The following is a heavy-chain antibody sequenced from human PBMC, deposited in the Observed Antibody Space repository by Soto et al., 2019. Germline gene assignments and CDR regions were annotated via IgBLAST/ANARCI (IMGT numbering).Heavy chain of an antibody. J-gene: IGHJ6*02. CDR1: GGTFSSYA. CDR3: ARDLSSSYYYYGRDV. V-gene: IGHV1-69*06. D-gene: IGHD6-6*01. CDR2: IIPIFGTA. Sequence: GASVKVSCKASGGTFSSYAISWVRQAPGQGLEWMGGIIPIFGTANYAQKFQGRVTITADKSTSTAYMELSSLRSEDTAVYYCARDLSSSYYYYGRDVWGQGTTVTVSS.